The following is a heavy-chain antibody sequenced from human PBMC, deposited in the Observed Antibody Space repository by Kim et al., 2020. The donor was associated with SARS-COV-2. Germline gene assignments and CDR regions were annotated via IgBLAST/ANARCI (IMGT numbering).Heavy chain of an antibody. CDR2: ISAYNGNT. D-gene: IGHD6-19*01. CDR3: ARAGTKSGWYAYFDY. J-gene: IGHJ4*02. CDR1: GYTFTSYG. V-gene: IGHV1-18*04. Sequence: ASVKVSCKASGYTFTSYGISWVRQAPGQGLEWMGWISAYNGNTNYAQKLQGRVTMTTDTSTSTAYMELRSLRSDDTAVYYCARAGTKSGWYAYFDYWGQGTLVTVSS.